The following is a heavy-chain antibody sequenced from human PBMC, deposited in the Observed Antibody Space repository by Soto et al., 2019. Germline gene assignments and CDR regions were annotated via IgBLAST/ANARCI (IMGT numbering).Heavy chain of an antibody. V-gene: IGHV3-53*04. CDR1: GFTVSSNY. J-gene: IGHJ4*02. Sequence: GGSLRLSCAASGFTVSSNYMSWVRQAPGKGLELVSVIYSCGSTYYADSVKGRFIISRHNSKNTLYLQMNSLRAEDTAVYYCARGDNILTGYYSPVYWGQGTLVTVSS. D-gene: IGHD3-9*01. CDR2: IYSCGST. CDR3: ARGDNILTGYYSPVY.